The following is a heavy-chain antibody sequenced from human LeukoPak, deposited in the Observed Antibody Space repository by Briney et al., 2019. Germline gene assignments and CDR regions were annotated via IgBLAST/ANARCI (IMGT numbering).Heavy chain of an antibody. V-gene: IGHV1-46*01. Sequence: ASVKVSCKASGYTFTIYYMHWVRQAPGQGFEWMGIINPSGGSTSYAQNFQARVTMTRDTSTSTVYMELSSLRSEDTAVYYCARGYYYDSSGYHHFEYWGQGTLVTVSS. CDR1: GYTFTIYY. J-gene: IGHJ4*02. D-gene: IGHD3-22*01. CDR3: ARGYYYDSSGYHHFEY. CDR2: INPSGGST.